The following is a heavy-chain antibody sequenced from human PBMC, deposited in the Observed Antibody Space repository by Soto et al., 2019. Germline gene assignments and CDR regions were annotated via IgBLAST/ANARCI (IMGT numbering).Heavy chain of an antibody. CDR2: IIPIFGTA. CDR3: ARVPSATALKYYYYYGMDV. D-gene: IGHD5-12*01. V-gene: IGHV1-69*01. Sequence: QVQLVQSGAEVKKPGSSVKVSCKASGGTFSSYAISWVRQAPGQGLEWMGGIIPIFGTANYAQKFQGRVTITADESTSTAYMELSSLRSEDTAVYYCARVPSATALKYYYYYGMDVWGQVTTVTVSS. CDR1: GGTFSSYA. J-gene: IGHJ6*02.